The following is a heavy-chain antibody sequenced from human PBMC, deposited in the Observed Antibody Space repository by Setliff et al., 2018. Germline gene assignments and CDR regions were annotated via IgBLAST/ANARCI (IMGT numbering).Heavy chain of an antibody. CDR1: GYSFLSYG. J-gene: IGHJ5*02. CDR2: ISAQDGNT. CDR3: VRAPPTVVIPPGRAFFDP. V-gene: IGHV1-18*01. D-gene: IGHD2-2*01. Sequence: GASVKVSCKASGYSFLSYGITWVRQAPGQGLEWMGWISAQDGNTIYAQNFQGRVPMTTDTSTSTAYMELSSLRSDDTAVYYCVRAPPTVVIPPGRAFFDPWGQGTLVTVSS.